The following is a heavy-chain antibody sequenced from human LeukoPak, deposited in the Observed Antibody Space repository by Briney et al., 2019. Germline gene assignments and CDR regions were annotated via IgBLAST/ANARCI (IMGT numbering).Heavy chain of an antibody. J-gene: IGHJ3*01. Sequence: GRSLRLSCEASGFTFIGYGMHWVRQAPGKGLEWVAGISYDGSNQYYTDSVKGRFTISRDNSKNTLYLQMNSLRPEDTAVYYCAKPRGGDSWAFDFWGQGTMVTVSS. V-gene: IGHV3-30*18. CDR1: GFTFIGYG. CDR2: ISYDGSNQ. D-gene: IGHD2-21*02. CDR3: AKPRGGDSWAFDF.